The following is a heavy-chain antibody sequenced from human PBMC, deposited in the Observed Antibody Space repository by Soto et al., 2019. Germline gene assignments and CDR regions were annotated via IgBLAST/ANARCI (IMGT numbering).Heavy chain of an antibody. D-gene: IGHD3-22*01. Sequence: GFMRPSVAASGFTFSSYAMSWARQAPGKGLEWVSAISGSGGSTYYADSVKGRFTISRDNSKNTLYLQMNSLRAEDTAVYYCAKDPHYYDSSGYFAYWGQGTLVTVSS. J-gene: IGHJ4*02. CDR3: AKDPHYYDSSGYFAY. CDR2: ISGSGGST. CDR1: GFTFSSYA. V-gene: IGHV3-23*01.